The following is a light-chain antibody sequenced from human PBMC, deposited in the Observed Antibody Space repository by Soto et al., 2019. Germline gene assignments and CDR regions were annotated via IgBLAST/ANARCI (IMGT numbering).Light chain of an antibody. Sequence: EIVVTQSPDTLAVAPGERAIISFQAIQSIIINLACYQQKPGQAPRHLIYGASTRATDIPARFSGMVSGTDFTLTVGLLEPEDCAVYYCQLSGRSPLPFVQGTKVDIK. CDR2: GAS. J-gene: IGKJ1*01. CDR3: QLSGRSPLP. CDR1: QSIIIN. V-gene: IGKV3-20*01.